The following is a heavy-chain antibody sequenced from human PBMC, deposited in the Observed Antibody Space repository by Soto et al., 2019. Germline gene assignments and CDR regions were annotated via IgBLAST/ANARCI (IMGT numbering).Heavy chain of an antibody. J-gene: IGHJ4*02. CDR1: DGSISSYY. CDR2: IYYSGST. Sequence: QVQLQESGPGLVKPSETLSLTCTVSDGSISSYYWSWIXXXPGKGLEWIGYIYYSGSTDHNPSLKSRVTISVDTSKNQXSXXXXSXXXXXXXVXXXXXXXXXXXXHYPFDSWGQGTLVTVSS. V-gene: IGHV4-59*01. D-gene: IGHD3-10*01. CDR3: XXXXXXXXXHYPFDS.